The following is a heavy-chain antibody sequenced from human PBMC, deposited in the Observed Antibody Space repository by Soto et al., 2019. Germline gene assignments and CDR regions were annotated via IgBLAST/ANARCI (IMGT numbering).Heavy chain of an antibody. CDR3: AKDLLVAGTTGYFDY. J-gene: IGHJ4*02. V-gene: IGHV3-30*18. CDR1: GFTFSSYG. Sequence: GGSLRLSCAASGFTFSSYGMHWVRQAPGKGLEWVAVISYDGSNKYYADSVKGRFTISRDNSKNTLYLQMNSLRAEDTAVYYCAKDLLVAGTTGYFDYWGQGTLVTVSS. CDR2: ISYDGSNK. D-gene: IGHD1-7*01.